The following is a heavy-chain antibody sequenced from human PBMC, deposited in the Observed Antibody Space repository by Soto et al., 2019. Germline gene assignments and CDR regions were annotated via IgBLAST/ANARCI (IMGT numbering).Heavy chain of an antibody. Sequence: KPSETLSLTCAVSGASISTSDWWAWVRQPPGKGLQWIGEIYQTGKTNYNPSLKSQVTISVDRSKNEFSLKLSYLTAADTAVYYCARLTSQGPRFDSWGQGSLVTVS. CDR2: IYQTGKT. V-gene: IGHV4-4*02. CDR1: GASISTSDW. D-gene: IGHD7-27*01. J-gene: IGHJ4*02. CDR3: ARLTSQGPRFDS.